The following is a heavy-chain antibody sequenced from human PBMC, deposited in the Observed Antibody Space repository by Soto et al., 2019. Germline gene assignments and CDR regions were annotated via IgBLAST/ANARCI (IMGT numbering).Heavy chain of an antibody. CDR3: ARSPKGYYYDSSGNNWFDP. CDR2: IYYSGST. CDR1: GGSISSGGYY. V-gene: IGHV4-31*03. Sequence: SETLSLTCTVSGGSISSGGYYWSWIRQHPGKGLEWIGYIYYSGSTYYNPSPKSRVTISVDTSKNQFSLKLSSVTAADTAVYYCARSPKGYYYDSSGNNWFDPWGQGTLVTVSS. D-gene: IGHD3-22*01. J-gene: IGHJ5*02.